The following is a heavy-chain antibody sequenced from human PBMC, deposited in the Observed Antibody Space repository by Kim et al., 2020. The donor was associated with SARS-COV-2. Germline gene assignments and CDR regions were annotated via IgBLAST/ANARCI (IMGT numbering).Heavy chain of an antibody. D-gene: IGHD6-13*01. J-gene: IGHJ4*02. CDR3: ATEAPGQQLAYFDY. V-gene: IGHV1-24*01. Sequence: AQKFQGRVTMTEDTSTDTAYMELSSLRSEDTAVYYCATEAPGQQLAYFDYWGQGTLVIVSS.